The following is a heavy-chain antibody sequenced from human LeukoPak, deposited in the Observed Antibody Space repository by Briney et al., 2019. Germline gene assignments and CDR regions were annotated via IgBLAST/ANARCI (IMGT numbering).Heavy chain of an antibody. CDR2: IYNSGST. J-gene: IGHJ6*03. V-gene: IGHV4-59*01. Sequence: SETLPLTCTVSGGSISNDYWSWIRQPPGKGLEWIGYIYNSGSTNYNPSLKSRVTISVDTSKKQFSLKLSSVTAADTAVYYCARSGTVTTFYYYYYMDVWGKGATVTVSS. CDR3: ARSGTVTTFYYYYYMDV. CDR1: GGSISNDY. D-gene: IGHD4-17*01.